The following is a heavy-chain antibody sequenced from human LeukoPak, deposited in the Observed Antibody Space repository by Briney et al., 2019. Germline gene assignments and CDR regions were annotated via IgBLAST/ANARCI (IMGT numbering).Heavy chain of an antibody. Sequence: GASLRLSCAASGFTFRSYAMSWVRQAPGKGLEWVSAISGSGGSTYYADSVKGRFTISRDNSKNTLYLQMNSLRAEDTAVYYCAKLGHFNWFDPWGQGTLVTVSS. D-gene: IGHD3-3*02. J-gene: IGHJ5*02. V-gene: IGHV3-23*01. CDR3: AKLGHFNWFDP. CDR1: GFTFRSYA. CDR2: ISGSGGST.